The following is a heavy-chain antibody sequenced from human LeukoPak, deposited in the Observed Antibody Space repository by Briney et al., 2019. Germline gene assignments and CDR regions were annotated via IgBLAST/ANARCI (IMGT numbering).Heavy chain of an antibody. Sequence: PGGSLRLSCAASGFSFSSYEMNWVRQAPGKGLEWVSYIGSSDNRISYADSVKGRFTISRDNARTSLYLQMNSLRAEDTAVYYCANYCSSSSCSQPFDYWGQGTLVTVSS. V-gene: IGHV3-48*03. D-gene: IGHD2-2*01. J-gene: IGHJ4*02. CDR1: GFSFSSYE. CDR2: IGSSDNRI. CDR3: ANYCSSSSCSQPFDY.